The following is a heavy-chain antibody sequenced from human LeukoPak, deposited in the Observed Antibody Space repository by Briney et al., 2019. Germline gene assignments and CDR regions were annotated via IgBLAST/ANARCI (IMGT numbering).Heavy chain of an antibody. D-gene: IGHD1-26*01. CDR1: GGTFSSYA. CDR3: VSSPLVGATFAFDI. Sequence: SVKVSCKAAGGTFSSYAISWVRQAPGQGLEWMGRIIPILGIANYAQKFQGRVTITADKSTSTAYMELSSLRSEDTAVYYCVSSPLVGATFAFDIWGQGTMVTVSS. V-gene: IGHV1-69*04. CDR2: IIPILGIA. J-gene: IGHJ3*02.